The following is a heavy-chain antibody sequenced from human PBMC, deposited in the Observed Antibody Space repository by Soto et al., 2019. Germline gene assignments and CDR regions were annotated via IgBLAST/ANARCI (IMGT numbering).Heavy chain of an antibody. CDR3: VRGRRSATVYYGLDV. D-gene: IGHD1-26*01. CDR2: VYYDGST. V-gene: IGHV4-59*02. CDR1: GDSVSSYY. Sequence: QVQLQESGPGLVKPSETLSLTCSVSGDSVSSYYWSWIRQPPGKGLEWIGFVYYDGSTNYNPSLETRVTISIATSKNQVFLKLNSVTAADAAVYHCVRGRRSATVYYGLDVWGQGTTVAVSS. J-gene: IGHJ6*02.